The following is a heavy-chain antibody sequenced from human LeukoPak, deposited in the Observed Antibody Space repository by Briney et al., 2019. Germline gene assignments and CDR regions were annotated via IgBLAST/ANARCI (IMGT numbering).Heavy chain of an antibody. CDR2: ISYDGSNK. V-gene: IGHV3-30-3*01. CDR3: AREDDYGDDDAFDI. Sequence: GGSLRLSCAASGFTFSSYAMHWVRQAPGKGLEWVAVISYDGSNKYYADSVKGRFTISRDNSKNTLYLQMNSLRAEDTAVYYCAREDDYGDDDAFDIWGQGTMVTVSS. CDR1: GFTFSSYA. D-gene: IGHD4-17*01. J-gene: IGHJ3*02.